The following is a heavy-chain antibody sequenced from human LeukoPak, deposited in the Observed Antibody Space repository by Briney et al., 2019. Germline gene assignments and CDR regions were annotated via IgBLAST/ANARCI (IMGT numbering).Heavy chain of an antibody. J-gene: IGHJ4*02. CDR2: ISYDGSNK. Sequence: LSLTCTVSGGSISSSSYYWGWIRQAPGKGLEWVAVISYDGSNKYYADSVRGRFTISRDNSKNTLYLQMNSLRAEDTAVYYCAKADVRFGELSVLDYWGQGTLVTVSS. CDR1: GGSISSSS. D-gene: IGHD3-10*01. V-gene: IGHV3-30*18. CDR3: AKADVRFGELSVLDY.